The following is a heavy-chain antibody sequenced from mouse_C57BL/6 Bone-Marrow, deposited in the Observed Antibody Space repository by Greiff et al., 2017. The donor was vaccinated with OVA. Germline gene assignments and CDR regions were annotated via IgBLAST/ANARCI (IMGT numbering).Heavy chain of an antibody. D-gene: IGHD1-1*01. CDR1: GYAFSSSW. J-gene: IGHJ2*01. Sequence: QVHVKQSGPELVKPGASVKISCKASGYAFSSSWMNWVKQRPGKGLEWIGRIYPGDGDTNDNGKFKGKATLTADKSSSTAYMQLSSLTSEDSSVYFCARRHYYVSSPFDYWGQGTTLTVSS. CDR3: ARRHYYVSSPFDY. V-gene: IGHV1-82*01. CDR2: IYPGDGDT.